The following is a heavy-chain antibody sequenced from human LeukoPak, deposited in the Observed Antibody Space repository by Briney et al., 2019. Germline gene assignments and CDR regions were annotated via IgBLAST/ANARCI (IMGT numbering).Heavy chain of an antibody. V-gene: IGHV4-31*03. D-gene: IGHD4-17*01. J-gene: IGHJ4*02. CDR2: IYYTGRT. CDR3: ARVVPDYGGYGGSRYFFDY. Sequence: SETLSLTCTVSGGSISNGDFYWSWVRQRPGKGLEWLVYIYYTGRTTYTPFLKRRVTISVDTSQSQFSLKLTSVTAADTAVYYCARVVPDYGGYGGSRYFFDYWGQGTLITVSS. CDR1: GGSISNGDFY.